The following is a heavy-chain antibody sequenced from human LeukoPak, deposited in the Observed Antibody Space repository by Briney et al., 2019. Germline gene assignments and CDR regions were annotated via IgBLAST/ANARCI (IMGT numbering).Heavy chain of an antibody. D-gene: IGHD1-1*01. CDR1: GYTFTGYH. CDR3: ARGTGTTRPPGY. Sequence: GSVKDSCMASGYTFTGYHMHWVRQAPGQGLEWMGWINPNSGGTNYAQKFKGRVTMTRDTSISTAYMELRRLRSDDTAVYYCARGTGTTRPPGYWGQGTLVTVSA. V-gene: IGHV1-2*02. CDR2: INPNSGGT. J-gene: IGHJ4*02.